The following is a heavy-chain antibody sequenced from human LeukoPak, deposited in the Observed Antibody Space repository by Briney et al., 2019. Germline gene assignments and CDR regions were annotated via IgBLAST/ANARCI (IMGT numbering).Heavy chain of an antibody. J-gene: IGHJ6*02. CDR3: ARSKGIPGYYYGMDV. V-gene: IGHV3-33*01. Sequence: GRSLRLSCAASGFTFGSYGMHWVRQAPGKGLEWVAVIWYNGGNEYYTDSVKGRFTISRDNSKNTLSLQMNSLRAEDTAFYYCARSKGIPGYYYGMDVWGQGTTVTVSS. D-gene: IGHD2-21*01. CDR2: IWYNGGNE. CDR1: GFTFGSYG.